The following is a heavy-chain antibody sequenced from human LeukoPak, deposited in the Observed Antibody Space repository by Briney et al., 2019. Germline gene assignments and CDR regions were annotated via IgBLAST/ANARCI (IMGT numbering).Heavy chain of an antibody. J-gene: IGHJ4*02. CDR1: GGSISSYY. CDR2: IYTSGST. D-gene: IGHD3-22*01. V-gene: IGHV4-4*07. CDR3: AREQYNDSSGRIL. Sequence: SETLSLTCTVSGGSISSYYWSWIRQPAGKGLQWIGRIYTSGSTHYNPSLKSRVTISLDKSKNQFSLKLSSVTAADTAVYFWAREQYNDSSGRILWGQGTLVTVSS.